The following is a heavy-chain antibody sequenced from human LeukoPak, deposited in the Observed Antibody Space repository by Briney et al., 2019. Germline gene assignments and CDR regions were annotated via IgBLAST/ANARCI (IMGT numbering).Heavy chain of an antibody. V-gene: IGHV4-38-2*02. J-gene: IGHJ4*02. CDR3: ASLDYYDSSGRFDY. CDR2: IYHSGST. Sequence: PSETLSLTCTVSGYSISSGYYWGWIRQPPGKGLEWIGSIYHSGSTYYNPSLKSRVTISVDTSKNQFSLKLSSVTAADTAVYYCASLDYYDSSGRFDYWGQGTQVTVSS. D-gene: IGHD3-22*01. CDR1: GYSISSGYY.